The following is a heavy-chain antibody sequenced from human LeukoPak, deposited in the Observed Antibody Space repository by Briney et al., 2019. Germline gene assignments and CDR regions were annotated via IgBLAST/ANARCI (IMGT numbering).Heavy chain of an antibody. D-gene: IGHD5-18*01. J-gene: IGHJ6*03. CDR2: ISYDGSNK. CDR1: GFTFSSYA. V-gene: IGHV3-30*04. Sequence: GGSLRLSCAASGFTFSSYAMHWVRQAPGKGLEWVAVISYDGSNKYYADSVKGRFTISRDNAKNSLYLQMNSLRAEDTAVYYCARDRGSSYGYYMDVWGKGTTVTISS. CDR3: ARDRGSSYGYYMDV.